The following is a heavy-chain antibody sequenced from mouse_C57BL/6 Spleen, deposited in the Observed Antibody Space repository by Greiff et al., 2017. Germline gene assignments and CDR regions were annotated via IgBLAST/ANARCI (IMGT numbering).Heavy chain of an antibody. Sequence: EVQRVESGGGLVKPGGSLKLSCAASGFNFSDYGMHWVRQAPEKGLEWVAYISSGSSTIYYADTVKGRFTISRDNAKNTLFLQMTSLRSEDTAMYYCARARTGTYFDYWGQGTTLTVSS. CDR1: GFNFSDYG. CDR2: ISSGSSTI. J-gene: IGHJ2*01. CDR3: ARARTGTYFDY. V-gene: IGHV5-17*01. D-gene: IGHD4-1*01.